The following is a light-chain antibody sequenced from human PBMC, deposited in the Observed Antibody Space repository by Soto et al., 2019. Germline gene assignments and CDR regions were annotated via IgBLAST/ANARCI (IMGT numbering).Light chain of an antibody. CDR2: VGS. CDR3: QQGYFTGT. Sequence: DIQMTQSPSSLSASVGDRVTITCRASQNINSYLNWYQQKPGKAPKLLIYVGSNLQSGVPSRFSGSGSGTDFAVTISSLQPEDFATYYCQQGYFTGTFGQGTKLEIK. J-gene: IGKJ2*01. CDR1: QNINSY. V-gene: IGKV1-39*01.